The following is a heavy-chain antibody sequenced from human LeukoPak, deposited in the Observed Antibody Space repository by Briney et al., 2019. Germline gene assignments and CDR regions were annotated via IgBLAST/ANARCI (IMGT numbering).Heavy chain of an antibody. CDR2: IIPIFGTA. Sequence: SVKVSCKAPGGTFSSYAISWVRQAPGQGLEWMGGIIPIFGTANYAQKFQGRVTITADESTSTAYMELSSLRSEDTAVYYCAQDCTGGVCYPPPLSYWGQGTLVTVSS. J-gene: IGHJ4*02. CDR1: GGTFSSYA. V-gene: IGHV1-69*13. D-gene: IGHD2-8*02. CDR3: AQDCTGGVCYPPPLSY.